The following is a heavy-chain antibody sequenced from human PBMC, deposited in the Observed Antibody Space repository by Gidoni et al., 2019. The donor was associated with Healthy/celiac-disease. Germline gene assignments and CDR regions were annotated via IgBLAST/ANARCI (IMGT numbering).Heavy chain of an antibody. D-gene: IGHD3-3*01. CDR1: GYTFTSYY. CDR3: ARSLRGGVLEWLFVY. Sequence: QVQLVQSGAEVKKPGASVKVSCKASGYTFTSYYMHWVRQAPGQGLEWMGIINPSGGSTSYAQKFQGRVTMTRDTSTSTVYMELSSLRSEDTAVYYCARSLRGGVLEWLFVYWGQGTLVTVSS. V-gene: IGHV1-46*03. CDR2: INPSGGST. J-gene: IGHJ4*02.